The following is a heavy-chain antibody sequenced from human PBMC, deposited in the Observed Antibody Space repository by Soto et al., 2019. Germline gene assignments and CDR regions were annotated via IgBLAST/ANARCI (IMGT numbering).Heavy chain of an antibody. CDR3: ARGPGYYFDY. J-gene: IGHJ4*02. CDR2: ISSNGGST. CDR1: GFTFSSYA. Sequence: PGGSLRLSCAASGFTFSSYAMHWVRQAPGKGLEYDSAISSNGGSTYYANYVKSRFTISRNNSKKTQYLKKGNMRAEEMAVYYCARGPGYYFDYWGQGTLVTVSS. D-gene: IGHD3-10*01. V-gene: IGHV3-64*01.